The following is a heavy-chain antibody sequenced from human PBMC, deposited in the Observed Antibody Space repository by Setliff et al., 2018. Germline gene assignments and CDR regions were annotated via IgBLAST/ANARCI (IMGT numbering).Heavy chain of an antibody. CDR2: IDSSSTWI. Sequence: GGSLRLSCAASGFTFSSYTMNWVRQAPGQGLEWVSSIDSSSTWIYYADSVKGRFTISRDNSKNTLYLQMNSLRAEDTAVYYGAKGRGTVYYYMDVWGKGTTVTVSS. CDR3: AKGRGTVYYYMDV. CDR1: GFTFSSYT. V-gene: IGHV3-21*04. J-gene: IGHJ6*03. D-gene: IGHD3-10*01.